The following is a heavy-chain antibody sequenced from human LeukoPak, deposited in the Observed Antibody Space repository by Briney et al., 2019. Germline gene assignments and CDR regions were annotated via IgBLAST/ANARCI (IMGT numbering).Heavy chain of an antibody. CDR1: GGSFSGYY. J-gene: IGHJ4*02. V-gene: IGHV4-59*01. CDR2: IYYSGST. Sequence: PSETLSLTCAVSGGSFSGYYWTWIRQPPGKGLEWIGYIYYSGSTNYNPSLKSRVTISVDTSKNQFSLKLSSVTAADTAVYYCARVNPSTYSYGYVSFDYWGQGTLVTVSS. CDR3: ARVNPSTYSYGYVSFDY. D-gene: IGHD5-18*01.